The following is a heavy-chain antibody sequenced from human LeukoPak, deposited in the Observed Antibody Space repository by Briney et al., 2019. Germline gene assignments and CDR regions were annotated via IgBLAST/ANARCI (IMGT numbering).Heavy chain of an antibody. J-gene: IGHJ4*02. CDR2: IIPIFGTA. CDR3: ARGVGYSFFDY. Sequence: RASVKVSCTASGGTFISYAISWVRQAPGQGLEWMGGIIPIFGTANYAQKFQGRVTITADESTSTAYMELSSLRSEDTAVYYCARGVGYSFFDYWGQGTLVTVSS. CDR1: GGTFISYA. D-gene: IGHD5-18*01. V-gene: IGHV1-69*13.